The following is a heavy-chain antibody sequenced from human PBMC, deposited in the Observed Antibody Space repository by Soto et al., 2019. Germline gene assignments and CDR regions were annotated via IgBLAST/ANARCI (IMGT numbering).Heavy chain of an antibody. CDR1: GGTFSSYA. V-gene: IGHV1-69*13. CDR3: ARDGRVYYGSGSYAFDI. D-gene: IGHD3-10*01. CDR2: IIPIFGTA. J-gene: IGHJ3*02. Sequence: SVKVSCKASGGTFSSYAISWVRQAPGQGLEWMGGIIPIFGTANYAQKFQGRVTITADESTSTAYMELSSLRSEDTAVYYCARDGRVYYGSGSYAFDIWGQGTMVTVSS.